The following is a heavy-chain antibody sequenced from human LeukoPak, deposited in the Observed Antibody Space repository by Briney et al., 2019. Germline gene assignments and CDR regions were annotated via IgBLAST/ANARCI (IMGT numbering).Heavy chain of an antibody. CDR2: INPSGGST. Sequence: ASVTVSCKASGYTFTSYYMHWVRHAPGQGLEWMGIINPSGGSTIYAQKFQGRITMTRATSTSTSYMELSSVRSEDADVYYCARSKTIFGVVMPGDPFSGSRDWGQGTLVAVCS. CDR1: GYTFTSYY. J-gene: IGHJ4*02. D-gene: IGHD3-3*01. V-gene: IGHV1-46*01. CDR3: ARSKTIFGVVMPGDPFSGSRD.